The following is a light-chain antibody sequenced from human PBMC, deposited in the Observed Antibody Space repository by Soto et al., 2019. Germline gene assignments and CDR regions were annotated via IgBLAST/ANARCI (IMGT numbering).Light chain of an antibody. J-gene: IGLJ2*01. CDR1: SSDVGSYNL. Sequence: QSALTQPAPVSGSPGQSITISCTGTSSDVGSYNLVSWYQQRPGKAPKFMIYEVNKRPSGVSDRFSGSKSGNTASLTISGLQAEDEADYYCCSYARSGNTLLFGGGTKLTVL. V-gene: IGLV2-23*02. CDR2: EVN. CDR3: CSYARSGNTLL.